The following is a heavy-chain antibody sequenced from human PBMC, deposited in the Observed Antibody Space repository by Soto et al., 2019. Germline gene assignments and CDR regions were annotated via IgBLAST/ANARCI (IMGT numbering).Heavy chain of an antibody. CDR1: AYTFTGYY. CDR2: INPSGGST. V-gene: IGHV1-46*01. J-gene: IGHJ4*02. D-gene: IGHD6-13*01. CDR3: ARFIAVAGNGHYFDY. Sequence: ASGKVSCKASAYTFTGYYMHWAGQAPGQGLEWMGIINPSGGSTSYAQKFQGRVTMTRDTSTSTVYMELSSLRSEDTAVYYCARFIAVAGNGHYFDYWGQGTLVTVSS.